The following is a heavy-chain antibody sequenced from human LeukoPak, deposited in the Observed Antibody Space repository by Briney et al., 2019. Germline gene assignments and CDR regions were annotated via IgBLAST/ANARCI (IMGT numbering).Heavy chain of an antibody. CDR2: ISGSGDST. V-gene: IGHV3-23*01. Sequence: GGSLRLSCAASGFTFSNYWMSWVRQAPGKGLEWVSVISGSGDSTYYVDSVKGRFTISRDNSKNTLYLQMNSLRAEDTAVYYCAKDRYCSSTRCYGDFDYWGQGTQVTVSS. CDR3: AKDRYCSSTRCYGDFDY. CDR1: GFTFSNYW. D-gene: IGHD2-2*01. J-gene: IGHJ4*02.